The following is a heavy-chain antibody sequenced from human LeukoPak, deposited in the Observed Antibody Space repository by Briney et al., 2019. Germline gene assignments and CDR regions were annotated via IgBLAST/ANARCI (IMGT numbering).Heavy chain of an antibody. CDR2: MNIDGSEK. CDR3: ARAYYYDSSGYSPFDY. V-gene: IGHV3-7*01. CDR1: GFTFSNYW. Sequence: GGSLRLSCAASGFTFSNYWMGWVRQAPGKRPEWVANMNIDGSEKYYADSVKGRFTISRDNAKNTLYLQMNSLRAEDTAVYYCARAYYYDSSGYSPFDYWGQGTLVTVSS. D-gene: IGHD3-22*01. J-gene: IGHJ4*02.